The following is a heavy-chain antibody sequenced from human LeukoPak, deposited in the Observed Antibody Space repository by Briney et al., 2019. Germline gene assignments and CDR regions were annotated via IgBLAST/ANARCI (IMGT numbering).Heavy chain of an antibody. J-gene: IGHJ4*02. V-gene: IGHV3-15*07. CDR3: TTRNVVVPAATDY. Sequence: GGSLRLSCAASGFTFSNAWMNWVRQAPGKGLEWVGRIKSKTDGGTIDYAAPVKGRFTISRDDSKDTLYLQMNSLKTEDTAVYYCTTRNVVVPAATDYWGQGTLVTVSS. CDR1: GFTFSNAW. D-gene: IGHD2-2*01. CDR2: IKSKTDGGTI.